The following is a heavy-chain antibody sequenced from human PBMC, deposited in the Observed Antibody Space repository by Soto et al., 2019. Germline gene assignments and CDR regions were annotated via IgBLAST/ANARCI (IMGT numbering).Heavy chain of an antibody. J-gene: IGHJ6*02. V-gene: IGHV1-3*01. CDR1: GYTFTSYA. CDR3: ARSSLVRGVIIRIYYYYGMDV. D-gene: IGHD3-10*01. CDR2: INAGNGNT. Sequence: DSVKVSCKASGYTFTSYAMHWVRQAPGQRLEWMGWINAGNGNTKYSQKFQGRVTITRDTSASTAYMELSSLRSEDTAVYYCARSSLVRGVIIRIYYYYGMDVWGQGTTVTVSS.